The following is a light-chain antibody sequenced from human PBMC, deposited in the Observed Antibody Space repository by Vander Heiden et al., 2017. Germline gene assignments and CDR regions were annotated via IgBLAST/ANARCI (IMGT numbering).Light chain of an antibody. CDR1: QGISNY. Sequence: DIQMTQSPSSLSASVGDTLTITCRASQGISNYLAWYQQRPGQVPKLLIYAAYTLQSGVPSRFSGGGSGTDFTLTISGLQPEDVATYYCQKYNTGVTFGLGTKVDLK. CDR3: QKYNTGVT. CDR2: AAY. V-gene: IGKV1-27*01. J-gene: IGKJ3*01.